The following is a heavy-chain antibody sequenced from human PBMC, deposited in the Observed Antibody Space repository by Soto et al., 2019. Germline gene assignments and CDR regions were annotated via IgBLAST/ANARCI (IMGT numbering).Heavy chain of an antibody. CDR3: ARDLLSASGWYAPGY. CDR2: ISGISGTP. D-gene: IGHD6-19*01. Sequence: EVQLLESGGGLVQPGGSLRLSCAASGFIFTNNAMLWVRQVPWKGLEWLSSISGISGTPFYADSVKGRFTISRDISKSTVYMQLSSLRVEDTAVYYCARDLLSASGWYAPGYWGQGTLVTVSS. V-gene: IGHV3-23*01. CDR1: GFIFTNNA. J-gene: IGHJ4*01.